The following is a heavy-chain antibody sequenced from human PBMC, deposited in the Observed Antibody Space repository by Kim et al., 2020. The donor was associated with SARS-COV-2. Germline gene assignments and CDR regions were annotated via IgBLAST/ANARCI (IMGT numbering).Heavy chain of an antibody. D-gene: IGHD3-10*01. CDR3: ARDVRLVVRGVTPDY. Sequence: GGSLRLSCAASGFTFRTYWMTWVRQAPGKGLKWVANINKDGSEKYYVDSVKGRFTISRDNAKDSLYLQMNSLRAEDTAVYYCARDVRLVVRGVTPDYWGQGARVTVS. J-gene: IGHJ4*02. V-gene: IGHV3-7*01. CDR1: GFTFRTYW. CDR2: INKDGSEK.